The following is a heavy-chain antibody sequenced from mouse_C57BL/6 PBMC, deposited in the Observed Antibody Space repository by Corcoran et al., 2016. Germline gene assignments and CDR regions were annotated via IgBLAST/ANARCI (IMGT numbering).Heavy chain of an antibody. CDR3: ARCWGPHYYAMDY. V-gene: IGHV1-18*01. J-gene: IGHJ4*01. CDR1: GYTFTHYH. D-gene: IGHD4-1*01. CDR2: INPNNGGT. Sequence: EVQLQQSGPELVKPGASVKIPCKASGYTFTHYHMDWVKQSHGNSLEWIGDINPNNGGTIYNQKFKGKDTLTVDKSSSTAYMELRSLTSEDTAVYYCARCWGPHYYAMDYWGQGTSVTVSS.